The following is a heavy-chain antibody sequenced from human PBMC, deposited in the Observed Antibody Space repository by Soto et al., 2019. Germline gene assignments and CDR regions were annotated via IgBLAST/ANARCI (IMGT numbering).Heavy chain of an antibody. J-gene: IGHJ4*02. CDR3: ARTISRPIAAAGTCFDY. CDR2: ISAYNGNT. V-gene: IGHV1-18*01. CDR1: GYTFTSYG. Sequence: ASVKVSCKASGYTFTSYGISWVRQAPGQGLEWMGWISAYNGNTNYAQKLQGRVTMTTDTSTSTAYMELRSLRSDDTAVYYCARTISRPIAAAGTCFDYWGQGTLVTVSS. D-gene: IGHD6-13*01.